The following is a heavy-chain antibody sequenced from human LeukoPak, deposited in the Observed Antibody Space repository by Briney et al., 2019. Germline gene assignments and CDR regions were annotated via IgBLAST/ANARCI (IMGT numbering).Heavy chain of an antibody. CDR1: GFTVSSNY. V-gene: IGHV3-53*01. D-gene: IGHD5-24*01. Sequence: GGSLRLSCAASGFTVSSNYMSWVRQAPGKGLEWVSVIYSSDTYYADSVKGRFTISRDNSKNTLYLQMNSLRAEDTAVYYCAKRGDGYFYYFDYWGQGTLVTVSS. J-gene: IGHJ4*02. CDR3: AKRGDGYFYYFDY. CDR2: IYSSDT.